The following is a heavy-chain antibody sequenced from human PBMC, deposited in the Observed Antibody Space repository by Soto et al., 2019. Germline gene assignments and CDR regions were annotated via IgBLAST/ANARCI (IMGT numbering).Heavy chain of an antibody. CDR3: AGAGVQLERRCLDP. Sequence: QVQLQESGPGLVKPSQTLSLTCTVSGGSISSGDYYWIWIRQPPGKGLEWIGYIYYSGSTYYNPSLMSRVTISVDMYKNQFSLKQSSVTAADTAVYYCAGAGVQLERRCLDPWGQGTLVTVSS. D-gene: IGHD1-1*01. CDR1: GGSISSGDYY. V-gene: IGHV4-30-4*01. J-gene: IGHJ5*02. CDR2: IYYSGST.